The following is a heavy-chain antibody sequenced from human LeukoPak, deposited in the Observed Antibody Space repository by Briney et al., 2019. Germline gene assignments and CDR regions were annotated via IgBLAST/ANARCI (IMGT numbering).Heavy chain of an antibody. V-gene: IGHV3-49*04. J-gene: IGHJ4*02. CDR3: TRAPHPRCSSSGCYLDY. CDR1: GFTFGDYA. D-gene: IGHD2-2*01. Sequence: GRSLRLSSSTSGFTFGDYAMGWVRQAPGKGLEWVGFIQAKAYGGATKYAASVNGRFSISRDDSQSIANLQMNDLKTEDTAVYYCTRAPHPRCSSSGCYLDYWGQGTLVTVSS. CDR2: IQAKAYGGAT.